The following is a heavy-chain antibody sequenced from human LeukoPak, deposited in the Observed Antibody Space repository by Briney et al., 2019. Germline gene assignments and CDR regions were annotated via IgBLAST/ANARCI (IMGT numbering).Heavy chain of an antibody. V-gene: IGHV1-18*01. CDR1: GYTFTSYG. D-gene: IGHD3-10*02. CDR3: ARDYFSDYVFDF. CDR2: TSADNGHT. J-gene: IGHJ4*02. Sequence: GASVKVSCKASGYTFTSYGISWVRQAPGQGLEWMGFTSADNGHTNYAQKFQGRVTMTTDTSTNTAYMELRSLRFDDTAMYYCARDYFSDYVFDFWGQGTLITVSS.